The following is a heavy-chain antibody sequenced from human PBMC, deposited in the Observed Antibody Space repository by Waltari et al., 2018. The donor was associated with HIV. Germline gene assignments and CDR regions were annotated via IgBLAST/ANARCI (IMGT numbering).Heavy chain of an antibody. D-gene: IGHD2-21*01. CDR2: IKQEGRDK. J-gene: IGHJ3*01. V-gene: IGHV3-7*01. CDR1: EFSSCDYY. Sequence: EVQVAESGGGLVQPGGSLRLSCVASEFSSCDYYMSWVRQAPGKGREWVANIKQEGRDKFYAAPVKGRFTISRDYARNTVFLQMDNLGAEDTALYFCARESRYRGHDDACDVWGQGTMVTVSS. CDR3: ARESRYRGHDDACDV.